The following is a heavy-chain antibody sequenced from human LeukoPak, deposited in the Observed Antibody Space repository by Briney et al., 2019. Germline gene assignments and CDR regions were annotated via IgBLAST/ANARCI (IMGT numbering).Heavy chain of an antibody. CDR3: VKDTLEYSSPEAFDY. V-gene: IGHV3-23*01. Sequence: GGSLRLSCAASGFTFSSYAMSWVRQAPGKGLEWVSAISGSGGSTYYADSVKGRLTISRDNSKNSLFLQMNSLRADDTAVYYCVKDTLEYSSPEAFDYWGQGTLVTVSS. J-gene: IGHJ4*02. D-gene: IGHD6-6*01. CDR2: ISGSGGST. CDR1: GFTFSSYA.